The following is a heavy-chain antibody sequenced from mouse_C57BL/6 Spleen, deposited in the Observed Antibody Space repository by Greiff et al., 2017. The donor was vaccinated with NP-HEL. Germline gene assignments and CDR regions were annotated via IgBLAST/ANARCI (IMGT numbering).Heavy chain of an antibody. CDR1: GFTISDYG. J-gene: IGHJ2*01. CDR3: ARHLDGYFDD. CDR2: ISNLAYSI. D-gene: IGHD2-3*01. V-gene: IGHV5-15*01. Sequence: DVKLVESGGGLVQPGGSLKLSCAASGFTISDYGMAWVRQAPRKGPEWVAFISNLAYSIYYADTVTGRFTISRENAKNTLYLEMSSLRSEDTAMYYCARHLDGYFDDWGQGTTLTVSS.